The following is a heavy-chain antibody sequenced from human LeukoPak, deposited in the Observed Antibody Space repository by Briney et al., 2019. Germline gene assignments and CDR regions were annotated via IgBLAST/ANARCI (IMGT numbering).Heavy chain of an antibody. V-gene: IGHV4-61*02. CDR2: IYTSGST. D-gene: IGHD5-12*01. CDR1: GGSISSGSYY. Sequence: SETLSLTCTVSGGSISSGSYYWSWIRQPAGKGLEWIGRIYTSGSTNYNPSLKSRVTISVDTSKNQFSLKLSSVTAADTAVYYCATVGGYDYWGQGTLVTVSS. J-gene: IGHJ4*02. CDR3: ATVGGYDY.